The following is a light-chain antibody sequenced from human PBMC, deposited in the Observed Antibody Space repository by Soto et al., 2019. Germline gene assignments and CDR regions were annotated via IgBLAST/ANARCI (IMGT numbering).Light chain of an antibody. Sequence: QSALTQPASVSGSLGQSITISCTGTNTNIGIYNLVSWYQQDPGKAPKLIIYEVNKRPSGISSRCSGSKSGGAAFLTISGLQADDESEYYCSSYADGTYFMVFGGGTKLTVL. V-gene: IGLV2-23*02. J-gene: IGLJ3*02. CDR1: NTNIGIYNL. CDR3: SSYADGTYFMV. CDR2: EVN.